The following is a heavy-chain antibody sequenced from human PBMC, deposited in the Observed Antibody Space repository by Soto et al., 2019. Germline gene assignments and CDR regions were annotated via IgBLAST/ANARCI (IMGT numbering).Heavy chain of an antibody. CDR3: TPLLYPSSVDP. Sequence: EVQLVESGGGLAKPGGSLRLSCAASGFTCSNAWMHWVRQAPGTGLEWVGRIKSKTDGGTTDYAAPVKGRFTISRDDSKNTMYLQMNSPKTEDTAVYYCTPLLYPSSVDPWGQGTLVTVSS. CDR1: GFTCSNAW. CDR2: IKSKTDGGTT. V-gene: IGHV3-15*07. J-gene: IGHJ5*02. D-gene: IGHD2-15*01.